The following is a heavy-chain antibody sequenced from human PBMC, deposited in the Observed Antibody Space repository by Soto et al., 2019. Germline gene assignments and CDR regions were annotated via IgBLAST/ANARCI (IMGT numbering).Heavy chain of an antibody. J-gene: IGHJ6*02. Sequence: ASVKVSCKASGYIFNDYYIHWMRQAPGQGLEWMGWINPYNGGANFAQEFQGRVTMTRDTSLSIVYMEVTRLTYDDTAVYYCARDNYNYSGMDVWGQGTTVTVSS. CDR2: INPYNGGA. CDR1: GYIFNDYY. CDR3: ARDNYNYSGMDV. V-gene: IGHV1-2*02.